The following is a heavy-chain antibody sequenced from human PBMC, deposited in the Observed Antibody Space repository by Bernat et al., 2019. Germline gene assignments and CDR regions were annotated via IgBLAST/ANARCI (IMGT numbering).Heavy chain of an antibody. V-gene: IGHV3-43*02. CDR1: GFTFDDYA. Sequence: EVQLVESGGGVVQPGGSLRLSCAASGFTFDDYAMHWVRQAPGKGLEWVSVICGDGGSTYYADSVKGRFTISRDNSKNSLYLQMNRLRTEDTALYYCAKDISDDGSVNYDGLDYWGQGTLVTVSS. CDR2: ICGDGGST. CDR3: AKDISDDGSVNYDGLDY. D-gene: IGHD3-16*01. J-gene: IGHJ4*02.